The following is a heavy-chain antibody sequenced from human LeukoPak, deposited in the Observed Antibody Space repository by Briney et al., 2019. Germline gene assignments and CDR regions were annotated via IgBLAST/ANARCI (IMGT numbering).Heavy chain of an antibody. J-gene: IGHJ5*02. D-gene: IGHD2-2*01. CDR3: ARDSTYIVVVPAAMGNWFDP. CDR2: ISSSSSYI. CDR1: GFTFSSYA. V-gene: IGHV3-21*01. Sequence: GGSLRLSCAASGFTFSSYAMSWVRQAPGKGLEWVSSISSSSSYIYYADSVKGRFTISRDNAKNSLYLQMNSLRAEDTAVYYCARDSTYIVVVPAAMGNWFDPWGQGTLVTVSS.